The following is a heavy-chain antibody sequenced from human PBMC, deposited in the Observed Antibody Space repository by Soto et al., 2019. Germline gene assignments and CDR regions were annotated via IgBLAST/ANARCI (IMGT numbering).Heavy chain of an antibody. CDR2: ISSSGDNT. CDR3: AKSYGSGSLAPNWFDP. CDR1: GFTFTNYA. D-gene: IGHD3-10*01. V-gene: IGHV3-23*01. Sequence: PGESLKISCATSGFTFTNYAMSWVRQAPGKGLEWVSLISSSGDNTYYADSVKGRFTISRDNSKNTLFLQINSLRLEDAAVYYCAKSYGSGSLAPNWFDPWGQGTLVTVSS. J-gene: IGHJ5*02.